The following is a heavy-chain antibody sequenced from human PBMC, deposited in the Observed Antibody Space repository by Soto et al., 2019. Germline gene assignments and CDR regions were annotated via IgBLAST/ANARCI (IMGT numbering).Heavy chain of an antibody. D-gene: IGHD6-13*01. CDR3: ARVQIFDSKLDP. CDR2: IYYSGST. V-gene: IGHV4-61*01. CDR1: GGSVSSGSYY. J-gene: IGHJ5*02. Sequence: PSETLSLTCTVSGGSVSSGSYYWSWIRQPPGKGLEWIGYIYYSGSTNYNPPLKSRVTISVDTSKNQFSLKLSSVTAADTAVYYCARVQIFDSKLDPWGQGTLVTVSS.